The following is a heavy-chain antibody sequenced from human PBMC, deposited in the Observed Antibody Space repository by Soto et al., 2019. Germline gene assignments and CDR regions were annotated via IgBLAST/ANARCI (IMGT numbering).Heavy chain of an antibody. V-gene: IGHV1-18*01. Sequence: QVQLVQSGAEVKKPGASVKVSCKASGYTFSGYAMGWVRQAPGQGLEWMGWISAYNGNTDYAQKFQGRVTMTTATSTSTAYMELRSLTSDDTAVYYCARPFGDYGDYAWSLRYWGQGTLVTVSS. CDR1: GYTFSGYA. CDR3: ARPFGDYGDYAWSLRY. CDR2: ISAYNGNT. J-gene: IGHJ4*02. D-gene: IGHD4-17*01.